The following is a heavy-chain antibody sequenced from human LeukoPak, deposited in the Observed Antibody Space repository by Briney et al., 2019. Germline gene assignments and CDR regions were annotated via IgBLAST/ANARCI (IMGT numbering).Heavy chain of an antibody. D-gene: IGHD6-13*01. V-gene: IGHV4-59*01. Sequence: SETLYLTCTVSGGSISSYYWSWIRQPPGKGLEWIGYIYYSGSTNYNPSLKSRVTISVDTSKNQFSLKLSSVTAADTAVYYCARVTAAAGYYWYFDLWGRGTLVTVSS. CDR1: GGSISSYY. CDR3: ARVTAAAGYYWYFDL. CDR2: IYYSGST. J-gene: IGHJ2*01.